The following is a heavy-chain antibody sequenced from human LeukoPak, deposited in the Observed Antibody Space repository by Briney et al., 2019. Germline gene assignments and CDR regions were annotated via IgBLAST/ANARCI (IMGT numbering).Heavy chain of an antibody. Sequence: PSETLSLTCTVSGGSISSYYGSWIRQPPGEGPEWIGYIYYSGSSNYNPSLKSRVTISVDTSKNQFSLRLISVTAADTAVYFCARGRVLSTTYDIFDIWGQGTLVTVSS. V-gene: IGHV4-59*01. CDR3: ARGRVLSTTYDIFDI. CDR1: GGSISSYY. J-gene: IGHJ3*02. CDR2: IYYSGSS. D-gene: IGHD3-22*01.